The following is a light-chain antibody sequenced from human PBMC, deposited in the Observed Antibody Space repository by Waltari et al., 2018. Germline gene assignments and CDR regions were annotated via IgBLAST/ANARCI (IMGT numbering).Light chain of an antibody. CDR3: QQRSSWPLT. CDR2: DAS. CDR1: QSVSSS. Sequence: EIVLTQSPATLSLSSGDRATLSCRASQSVSSSSAWYQQRPGQAPRLLIYDASNRATGIPARFSGSGSGTDFTLTISSLEPEDFAVYYCQQRSSWPLTFGGGTKVEVK. J-gene: IGKJ4*01. V-gene: IGKV3-11*01.